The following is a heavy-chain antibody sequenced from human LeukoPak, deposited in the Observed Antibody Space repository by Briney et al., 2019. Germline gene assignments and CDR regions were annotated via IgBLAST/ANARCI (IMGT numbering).Heavy chain of an antibody. Sequence: ASVKVSCKVSGYTLTAFSMHWVRQAPGKGFEWMGGFDSENGETIYAQKFQGRVSMTTDTSTSTAYMDLRSLRSEDTAVYYCATANPDRYCSGDSCSLDYWGQGTLVTVSS. CDR3: ATANPDRYCSGDSCSLDY. J-gene: IGHJ4*02. CDR2: FDSENGET. V-gene: IGHV1-24*01. D-gene: IGHD2-15*01. CDR1: GYTLTAFS.